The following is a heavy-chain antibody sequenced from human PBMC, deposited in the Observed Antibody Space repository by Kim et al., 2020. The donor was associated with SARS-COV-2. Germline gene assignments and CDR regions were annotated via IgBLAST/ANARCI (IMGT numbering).Heavy chain of an antibody. CDR2: ISSGGGT. CDR1: GFIFSSYA. Sequence: GGSLRLSCAGSGFIFSSYAMNWVRQAPGKGLEWVSSISSGGGTYYADSVKGRFTISRDNSKNTLYLQMNSLRVEDTAKYYCAKDRYSSGWYWNAFDLWGQGTMVTVSS. CDR3: AKDRYSSGWYWNAFDL. J-gene: IGHJ3*01. V-gene: IGHV3-23*01. D-gene: IGHD6-19*01.